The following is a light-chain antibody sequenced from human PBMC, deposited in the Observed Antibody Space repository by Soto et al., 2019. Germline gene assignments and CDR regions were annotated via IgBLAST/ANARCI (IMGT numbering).Light chain of an antibody. CDR3: MQSQQSPPT. V-gene: IGKV2-28*01. CDR2: FGS. Sequence: DIVMTQSPLSLPVTPGEPASISCSSIQSLLQSNGYNYLDWYLQKPGQSPQLLIYFGSYRASGVPDRFSGSGSGTDFTLKISRMEADDVGVYYCMQSQQSPPTFGQGTKVE. J-gene: IGKJ1*01. CDR1: QSLLQSNGYNY.